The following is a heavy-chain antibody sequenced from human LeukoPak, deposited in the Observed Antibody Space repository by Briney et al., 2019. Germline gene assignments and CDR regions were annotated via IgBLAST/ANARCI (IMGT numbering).Heavy chain of an antibody. J-gene: IGHJ4*02. CDR2: ISGSSSYI. V-gene: IGHV3-21*01. CDR1: GFTFSTYN. CDR3: ARDLLGWELHYFDY. Sequence: SGGSLRLSCAASGFTFSTYNMNWVRQAPGKGLEWVSSISGSSSYIYYADSVKGRFSISRDNAKNSLYLQMNSLRAEDTAVYYCARDLLGWELHYFDYWGQGTLVTVSS. D-gene: IGHD1-26*01.